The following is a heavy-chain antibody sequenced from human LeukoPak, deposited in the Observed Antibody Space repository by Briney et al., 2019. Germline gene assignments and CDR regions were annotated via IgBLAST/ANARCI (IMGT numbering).Heavy chain of an antibody. CDR2: IYSGGST. V-gene: IGHV3-53*01. J-gene: IGHJ3*02. Sequence: GRSLRLSCAASGFTVSSNYMSWVRQAPGKGLEWVSVIYSGGSTYYADSVKGRFTIFRDNSKNTLYLQMNSLRAEDTAVYYCAMIVVANDAFDIWGQGTMVTVSS. CDR1: GFTVSSNY. D-gene: IGHD3-22*01. CDR3: AMIVVANDAFDI.